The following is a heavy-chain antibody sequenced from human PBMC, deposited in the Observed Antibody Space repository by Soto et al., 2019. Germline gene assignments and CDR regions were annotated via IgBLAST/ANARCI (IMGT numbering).Heavy chain of an antibody. V-gene: IGHV4-39*01. Sequence: SETLSLTCTVSGGSISSSSYYWGWIRQPPGKGLEWIGSIYYSGSTYYNPSLKSRVTISVDTSKNQFSLKLSSVTAADTAVYYCARHGASGHGDYDFDYWGQGTLVTVSS. D-gene: IGHD4-17*01. J-gene: IGHJ4*02. CDR1: GGSISSSSYY. CDR3: ARHGASGHGDYDFDY. CDR2: IYYSGST.